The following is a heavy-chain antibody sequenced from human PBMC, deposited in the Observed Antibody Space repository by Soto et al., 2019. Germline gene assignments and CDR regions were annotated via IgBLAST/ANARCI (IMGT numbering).Heavy chain of an antibody. CDR2: INHSGST. D-gene: IGHD3-10*01. CDR1: GGSFSGYY. V-gene: IGHV4-34*01. J-gene: IGHJ4*02. Sequence: PSEALSLNCGVNGGSFSGYYWSWIRQTPGKGLEWIGEINHSGSTNYNPSLKSRVTISIDTSKKQFSLKLTSVTAADTAVYYCARARVYYYYGSGSSPHSDYWGQGTLVTVSS. CDR3: ARARVYYYYGSGSSPHSDY.